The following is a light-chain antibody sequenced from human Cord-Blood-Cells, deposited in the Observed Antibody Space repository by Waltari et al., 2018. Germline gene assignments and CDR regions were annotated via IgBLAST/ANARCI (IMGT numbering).Light chain of an antibody. V-gene: IGLV3-19*01. CDR2: GKN. CDR1: SLRRYY. J-gene: IGLJ2*01. Sequence: SSELTQDPAVSVALGQTVRITCQGDSLRRYYASWYQQKQGQAPVLVSYGKNNRPSGLPDRFSGSSSGNTASLTITGAQAEDEADYYCNSRDSSGNHVVFGGGTKLTVL. CDR3: NSRDSSGNHVV.